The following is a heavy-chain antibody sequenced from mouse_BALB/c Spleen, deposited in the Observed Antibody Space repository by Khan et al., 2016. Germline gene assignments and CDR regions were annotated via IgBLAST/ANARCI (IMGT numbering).Heavy chain of an antibody. Sequence: QVQLKESGAELARPGASVRLSCKASGYTSANYWMQWVRQRPGQGLEWIGSIYPGDGDTRYSQKFKDKATLTEDKSSSSAYMHLRSVASEDSAVYYCAVSFGVYWGQGTLVTVSA. CDR1: GYTSANYW. CDR2: IYPGDGDT. J-gene: IGHJ3*01. CDR3: AVSFGVY. V-gene: IGHV1-87*01.